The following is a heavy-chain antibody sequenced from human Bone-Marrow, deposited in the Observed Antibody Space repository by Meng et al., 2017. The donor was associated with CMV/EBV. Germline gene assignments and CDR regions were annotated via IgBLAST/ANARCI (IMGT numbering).Heavy chain of an antibody. D-gene: IGHD3-16*02. CDR2: IWYDGSNK. Sequence: GESLKISCAASGFTFSSYGMHWVRQAPGKGLEWVAVIWYDGSNKYYADSVKGRFTISRDNSKNTLYLQMNRLRAEDTAVYYCAKDVTFGGVIVLCGMDVWGQGTTVTVSS. V-gene: IGHV3-33*06. CDR3: AKDVTFGGVIVLCGMDV. CDR1: GFTFSSYG. J-gene: IGHJ6*02.